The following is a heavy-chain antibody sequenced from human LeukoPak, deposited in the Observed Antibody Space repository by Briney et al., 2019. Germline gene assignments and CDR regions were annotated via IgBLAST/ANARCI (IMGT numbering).Heavy chain of an antibody. CDR1: GYNFTIYR. J-gene: IGHJ4*02. Sequence: GESLKISCEGSGYNFTIYRIAWVRQMPGKGLECMGIISPGDSAPTYSPSFRGQVTISVDKSISTAYLQWSSLKASDTAMYYCARTIIAARRPFDYWGQGTPVTVSS. CDR2: ISPGDSAP. CDR3: ARTIIAARRPFDY. V-gene: IGHV5-51*01. D-gene: IGHD6-6*01.